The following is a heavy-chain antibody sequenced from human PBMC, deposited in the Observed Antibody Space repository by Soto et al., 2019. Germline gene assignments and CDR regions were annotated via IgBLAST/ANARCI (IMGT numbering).Heavy chain of an antibody. J-gene: IGHJ4*02. V-gene: IGHV3-30*18. D-gene: IGHD6-13*01. CDR3: AKDGAIAAADYFFDY. CDR1: GFTFSNYA. CDR2: IASDGKDK. Sequence: PGGSLRLSCVASGFTFSNYAIHWVRQAPGKGLEWVAVIASDGKDKRYADSVKGRFTISRDNSKNTVYLQMNSLRGEDTAVYYCAKDGAIAAADYFFDYWGQGSLVTVSS.